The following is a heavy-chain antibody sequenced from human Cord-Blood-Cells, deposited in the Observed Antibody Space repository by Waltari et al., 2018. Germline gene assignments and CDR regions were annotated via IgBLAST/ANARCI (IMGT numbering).Heavy chain of an antibody. CDR1: GFTVSGNY. CDR3: ASGNWGGPFDI. CDR2: IYSGGST. J-gene: IGHJ3*02. V-gene: IGHV3-53*01. Sequence: EVQLVEYGGGLIQPGGSLRLACAASGFTVSGNYMTWVRQAPGKGLEWVSVIYSGGSTYYADSVKGRFTSSRDNSKNTLYLQMNSLRAEDTAVYYCASGNWGGPFDIWGQGTMVTVSS. D-gene: IGHD7-27*01.